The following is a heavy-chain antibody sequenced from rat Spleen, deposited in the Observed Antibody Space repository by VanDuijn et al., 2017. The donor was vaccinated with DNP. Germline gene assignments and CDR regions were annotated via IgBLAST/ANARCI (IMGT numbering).Heavy chain of an antibody. Sequence: EVQLQESGPGLVKPSQSLSLTCSVTGHSITNSYRWNWIRKFPGNKLEWMGYINSAGNTRYNPSLKSRISITRDTSKNQFFLQVNSVTAGDTATYYCASTQFSGDVNWFAYWGQGTLVTVSS. CDR2: INSAGNT. CDR3: ASTQFSGDVNWFAY. CDR1: GHSITNSYR. V-gene: IGHV3-3*01. J-gene: IGHJ3*01. D-gene: IGHD1-1*01.